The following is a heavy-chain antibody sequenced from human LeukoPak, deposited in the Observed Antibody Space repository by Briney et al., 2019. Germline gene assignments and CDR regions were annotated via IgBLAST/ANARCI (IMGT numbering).Heavy chain of an antibody. J-gene: IGHJ4*02. Sequence: KASQTLSLTCAISGDSFSRNNVAWNWIRQSPSRGLEWLGRTYYRSQWYSDYAESVKGRITINPDTSKNQFSLQLNSVTPEDTAVYYCARYQVSQGRETTPFDYWGQGTLVTASS. CDR1: GDSFSRNNVA. D-gene: IGHD1-14*01. CDR2: TYYRSQWYS. CDR3: ARYQVSQGRETTPFDY. V-gene: IGHV6-1*01.